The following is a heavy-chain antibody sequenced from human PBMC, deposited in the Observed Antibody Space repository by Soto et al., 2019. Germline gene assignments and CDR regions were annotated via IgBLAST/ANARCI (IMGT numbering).Heavy chain of an antibody. V-gene: IGHV1-69*01. J-gene: IGHJ4*02. CDR2: IIPIFGTA. Sequence: QVQLVQSGAEVKKPGSSVKVSCKASGGTFSSYAISWVRQAPGQGPEWMGGIIPIFGTANYAQKFQGRVTITADESTSTAYMELSSLRSEDTAVYYCARDLGGGRGYCSGGSCYAFDYWGQGTLVTVSS. CDR1: GGTFSSYA. CDR3: ARDLGGGRGYCSGGSCYAFDY. D-gene: IGHD2-15*01.